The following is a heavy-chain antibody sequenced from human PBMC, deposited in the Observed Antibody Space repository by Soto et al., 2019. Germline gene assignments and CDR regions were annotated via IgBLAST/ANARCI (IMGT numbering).Heavy chain of an antibody. CDR3: AHRHRLDETWNYGAFDF. CDR2: IYWDDDK. D-gene: IGHD1-7*01. J-gene: IGHJ3*01. Sequence: PTLVNPTQTLTLTCTFSGFSLRTTGVGVGWIRQPPGKALEWLALIYWDDDKRYSPSLKSRLTITKDTSKNQVVLTMTNMDPVDTATYYCAHRHRLDETWNYGAFDFWGQGTVVTVSS. V-gene: IGHV2-5*02. CDR1: GFSLRTTGVG.